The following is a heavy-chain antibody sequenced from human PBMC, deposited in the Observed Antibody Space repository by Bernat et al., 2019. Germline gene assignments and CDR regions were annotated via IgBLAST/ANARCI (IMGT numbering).Heavy chain of an antibody. Sequence: QVQLVESGGGVGQPGRPLRLSCAASGFTFSNYGMHWVRQAPGKGLEWVAVISLDGSNKFYTNSVKGRFTISRDNSKNTLYMQMNSLRAEDTAVYYCVKDKGYNYASGSSYFDYWGQGTLVTVSS. CDR1: GFTFSNYG. CDR3: VKDKGYNYASGSSYFDY. CDR2: ISLDGSNK. V-gene: IGHV3-30*18. D-gene: IGHD3-10*01. J-gene: IGHJ4*02.